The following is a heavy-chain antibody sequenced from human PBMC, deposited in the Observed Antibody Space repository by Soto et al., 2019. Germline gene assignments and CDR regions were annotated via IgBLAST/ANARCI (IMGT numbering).Heavy chain of an antibody. J-gene: IGHJ3*02. CDR3: AKVVVTTMGAFDI. CDR1: GGSISSSSYY. Sequence: PSETLSLTCSASGGSISSSSYYWRWIRQPPGKGLEWIGSIYYSGSTYYNPSLKSRVTISVDTSKNQFSLKLSSVTAADTAVYYCAKVVVTTMGAFDIWGQGTMVTVSS. V-gene: IGHV4-39*01. CDR2: IYYSGST. D-gene: IGHD3-22*01.